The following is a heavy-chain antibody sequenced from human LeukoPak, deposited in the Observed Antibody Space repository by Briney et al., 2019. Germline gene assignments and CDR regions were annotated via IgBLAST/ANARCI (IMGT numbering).Heavy chain of an antibody. V-gene: IGHV3-11*03. CDR3: AKTNSGYDSFDY. CDR1: GFTFSGYY. J-gene: IGHJ4*02. D-gene: IGHD5-12*01. CDR2: ISGSTGYT. Sequence: SGGSLRLSCAASGFTFSGYYMSWIRQAPGKGLEWVSYISGSTGYTNYADSVKGRFTISRDNAKNSLFLHMNSLRAEDTAVYYCAKTNSGYDSFDYWAREPWSPSPQ.